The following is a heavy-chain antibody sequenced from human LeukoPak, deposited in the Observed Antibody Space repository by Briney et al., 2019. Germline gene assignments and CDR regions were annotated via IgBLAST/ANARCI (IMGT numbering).Heavy chain of an antibody. Sequence: SVKVSCKASGGTFSSYAISWVRQAPGQGLEWMGGIIPIFGTANYAQKFQGRVTITTDESTSTAYMELSSLGSEDTAVYYCATLGRPRFGTYDYWGQGTLVTVSS. V-gene: IGHV1-69*05. CDR3: ATLGRPRFGTYDY. CDR1: GGTFSSYA. CDR2: IIPIFGTA. D-gene: IGHD3-10*01. J-gene: IGHJ4*02.